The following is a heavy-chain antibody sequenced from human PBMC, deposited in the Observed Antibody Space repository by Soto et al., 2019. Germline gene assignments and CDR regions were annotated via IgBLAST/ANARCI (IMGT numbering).Heavy chain of an antibody. J-gene: IGHJ4*02. CDR3: ARRTLAYGDRFGILDY. V-gene: IGHV3-48*02. Sequence: EVQLVESGGGLVQPGGSLRLSCAASGFTFSSYSMNWVRQAPGKGLEWVSYISSSSSTIYYADSVKGRFTISRDNAKNSLYLQMNSLRDEDTAVYYCARRTLAYGDRFGILDYWGQGTLVTVSS. CDR1: GFTFSSYS. D-gene: IGHD4-17*01. CDR2: ISSSSSTI.